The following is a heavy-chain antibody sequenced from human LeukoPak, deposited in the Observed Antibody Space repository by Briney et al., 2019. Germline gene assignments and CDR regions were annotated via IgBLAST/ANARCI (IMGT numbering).Heavy chain of an antibody. J-gene: IGHJ4*02. Sequence: SETLSLTCAVSGGSISSGGYSWSWIRQPPGKGLEWIGYIYHSGSTYYNPSLKSRVTISVDRSKNQLSLKLSSVTAADTAVYYCARVVPAAIFDYWGQGTLVTVSS. CDR2: IYHSGST. CDR3: ARVVPAAIFDY. CDR1: GGSISSGGYS. D-gene: IGHD2-2*01. V-gene: IGHV4-30-2*01.